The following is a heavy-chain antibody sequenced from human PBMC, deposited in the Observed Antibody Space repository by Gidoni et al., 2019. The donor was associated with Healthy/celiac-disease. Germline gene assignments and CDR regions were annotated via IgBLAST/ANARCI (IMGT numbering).Heavy chain of an antibody. Sequence: QVQLVESGGGVVQPGRSLRLSCAASGFTFSRYGSHWVRQAPGKWLEWVAVIWYDGSNKYYADSVKGRFTISIDNSKNTLYLQMNSLRAEDTAVYYCARDRGVYYYYGMDVWGQGTTVTVSS. CDR1: GFTFSRYG. CDR3: ARDRGVYYYYGMDV. V-gene: IGHV3-33*01. CDR2: IWYDGSNK. J-gene: IGHJ6*02.